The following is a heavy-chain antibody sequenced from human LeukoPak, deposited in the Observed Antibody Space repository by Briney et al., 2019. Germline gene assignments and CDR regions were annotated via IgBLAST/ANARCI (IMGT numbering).Heavy chain of an antibody. V-gene: IGHV3-23*01. J-gene: IGHJ5*02. CDR2: ISGSGGST. Sequence: PGGSLRLSCAASGFTFSSYAMSWVRQAPGKGLEWVSAISGSGGSTYYADSVKGRFTISRDNSKNTLYLQMNSLRAEDTAVYYCARETSTIVVVTAIPNWFDPWGQGTLVTVSS. CDR3: ARETSTIVVVTAIPNWFDP. CDR1: GFTFSSYA. D-gene: IGHD2-21*02.